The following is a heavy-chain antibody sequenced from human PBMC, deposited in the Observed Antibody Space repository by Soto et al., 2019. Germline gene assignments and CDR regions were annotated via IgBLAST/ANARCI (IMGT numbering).Heavy chain of an antibody. CDR3: AREGYGDYGYYYYGMDV. Sequence: QVQLVQSGAEVKKPGSSVKVSCKASGGTFSSYAISWVRQAPGQGLERMGGIIPIFGTANYAQKFQGRVTITADESTSTAYMELSSLRSEDTAVYYFAREGYGDYGYYYYGMDVWGQGTTVTVSS. J-gene: IGHJ6*02. V-gene: IGHV1-69*12. CDR2: IIPIFGTA. D-gene: IGHD4-17*01. CDR1: GGTFSSYA.